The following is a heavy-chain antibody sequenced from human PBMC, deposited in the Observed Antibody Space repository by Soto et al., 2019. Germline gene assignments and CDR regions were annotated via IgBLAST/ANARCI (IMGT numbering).Heavy chain of an antibody. CDR1: GFTFSNYA. CDR3: ARSDRAVVVAATTMSDAFDI. V-gene: IGHV3-23*01. D-gene: IGHD2-15*01. Sequence: EVQLLESGGGLVQPGGSLRLSCSAAGFTFSNYAMSWVRQAPGKGLEWVSGITGNGYGTYYADSVKGRFTISRDNSESTLYLQMNSLRAEDTAVYYCARSDRAVVVAATTMSDAFDIWGQGTMVTVSS. J-gene: IGHJ3*02. CDR2: ITGNGYGT.